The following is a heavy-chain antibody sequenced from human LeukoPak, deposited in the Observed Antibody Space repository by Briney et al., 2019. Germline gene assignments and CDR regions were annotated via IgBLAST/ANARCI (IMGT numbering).Heavy chain of an antibody. J-gene: IGHJ6*03. D-gene: IGHD2/OR15-2a*01. CDR2: IRIKANSYAT. CDR3: TGNSDPRFYYYYYMDV. CDR1: GFTFSGSA. Sequence: GGSLRLSCAASGFTFSGSAMHWVRQASGKGLEWVFGIRIKANSYATAYAASVKGRFTISRDDSKNTAYLQMNSLKTEDTAVYYCTGNSDPRFYYYYYMDVWGKGTTVTVSS. V-gene: IGHV3-73*01.